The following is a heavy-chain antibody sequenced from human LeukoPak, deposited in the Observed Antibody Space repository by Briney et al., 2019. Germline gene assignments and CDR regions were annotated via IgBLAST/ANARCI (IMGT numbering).Heavy chain of an antibody. D-gene: IGHD7-27*01. V-gene: IGHV3-30*18. CDR1: GFTFSSYG. J-gene: IGHJ4*02. CDR2: ISYDGSNK. CDR3: ANELGKYYFDY. Sequence: GRSLRFSCAASGFTFSSYGMHWVRQAPGKGLEWVAVISYDGSNKYYADSVKGRFTISRDDSKNTLYLQMNSLRAEDTAVYYCANELGKYYFDYWGQGTLVTVSS.